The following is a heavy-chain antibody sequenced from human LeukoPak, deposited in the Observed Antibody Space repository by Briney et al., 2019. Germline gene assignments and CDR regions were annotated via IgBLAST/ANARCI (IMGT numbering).Heavy chain of an antibody. Sequence: GGSLRLSCAASGFTFSRNVMHWVRQAPGKGLEWVALISSDGNNKFYADSVKGRFTISRDNAKNSLYLQMNSLRAEDTAVYYCARDGVYSSSWYDSGYGMDVWGQGTTVTVSS. CDR1: GFTFSRNV. D-gene: IGHD6-13*01. V-gene: IGHV3-30*07. CDR3: ARDGVYSSSWYDSGYGMDV. CDR2: ISSDGNNK. J-gene: IGHJ6*02.